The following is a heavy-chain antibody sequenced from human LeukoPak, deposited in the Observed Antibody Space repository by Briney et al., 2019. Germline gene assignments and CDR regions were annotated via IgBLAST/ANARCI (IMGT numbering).Heavy chain of an antibody. Sequence: ASVKVSCKASGYSFSSYGISWVRRAPGQGLEWMGWISAYNDNTNYAQNLQGRVTMTTDTSTSTAYMELRSLRSDDTAVYYCARGAPIAAAGAADYWGQGTLVTVSS. CDR1: GYSFSSYG. D-gene: IGHD6-13*01. CDR3: ARGAPIAAAGAADY. V-gene: IGHV1-18*01. J-gene: IGHJ4*02. CDR2: ISAYNDNT.